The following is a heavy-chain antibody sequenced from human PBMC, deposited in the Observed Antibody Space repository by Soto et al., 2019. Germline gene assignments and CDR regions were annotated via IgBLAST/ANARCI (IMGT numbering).Heavy chain of an antibody. J-gene: IGHJ5*02. Sequence: QVQLQESGPGLVKPSETLSLTCTVSGGSISSYYWSWIRQPPGKGLEWIGYIYYSGSTNSNPSLKRRFTISVDTAKNQFSLKLSSVTAADTAVYYCARDWGQLGEGWFDPWGQGTLVTVSS. D-gene: IGHD6-6*01. CDR3: ARDWGQLGEGWFDP. CDR2: IYYSGST. CDR1: GGSISSYY. V-gene: IGHV4-59*01.